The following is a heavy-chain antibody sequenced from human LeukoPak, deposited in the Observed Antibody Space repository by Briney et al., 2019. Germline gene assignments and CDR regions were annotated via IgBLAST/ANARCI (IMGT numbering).Heavy chain of an antibody. D-gene: IGHD2-15*01. J-gene: IGHJ6*03. CDR1: GYTFTSYY. Sequence: ASVKVSCKASGYTFTSYYMHWVRQAPGQGLEWMGIINPSGGSTSYAQKFQGRVTMTRDTSTSTVYMELSSLRSEDTAVYYCARAPYCSGGCCHYYYYYMDVWGKGTTVTVSS. V-gene: IGHV1-46*01. CDR2: INPSGGST. CDR3: ARAPYCSGGCCHYYYYYMDV.